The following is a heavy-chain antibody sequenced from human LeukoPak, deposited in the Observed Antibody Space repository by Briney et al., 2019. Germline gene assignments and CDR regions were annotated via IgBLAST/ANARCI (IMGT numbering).Heavy chain of an antibody. CDR1: GFIVSRYW. V-gene: IGHV3-7*02. CDR2: IKQDGSEK. D-gene: IGHD4-17*01. J-gene: IGHJ4*02. CDR3: ASHDYGDYSSFDY. Sequence: GGSLRLSCVASGFIVSRYWMSWVRQAPGKGLEWVANIKQDGSEKYYVDSVKGRFTISRDNAKNSLYLQMNSLRAEDTAVYYCASHDYGDYSSFDYCGQGTLVTASS.